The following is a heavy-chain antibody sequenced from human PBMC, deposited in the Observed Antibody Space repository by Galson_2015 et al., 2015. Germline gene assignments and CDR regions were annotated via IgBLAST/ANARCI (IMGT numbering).Heavy chain of an antibody. CDR3: ARAVPTWGYSYGYEHFDY. D-gene: IGHD5-18*01. J-gene: IGHJ4*02. CDR1: GGSISSSSYY. Sequence: ETLSLTCTVSGGSISSSSYYWGWIRQPPGRGLEWIGSIYYSGSTYYNPSLKSRVTISVDTSKNQFSLKLSSVTAADTAVYYCARAVPTWGYSYGYEHFDYWGQGTLVTVSS. V-gene: IGHV4-39*07. CDR2: IYYSGST.